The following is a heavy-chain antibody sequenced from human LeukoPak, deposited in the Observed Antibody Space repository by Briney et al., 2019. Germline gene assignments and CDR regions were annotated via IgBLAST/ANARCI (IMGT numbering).Heavy chain of an antibody. CDR2: ISGSGNST. D-gene: IGHD2-15*01. CDR1: GFTFSTYA. CDR3: ARFASGYCSGGSCADYFDY. Sequence: PGGSLRLSCAASGFTFSTYAMSWVCQAPGKGLEWVSVISGSGNSTYDADSVKGRFTISRDNSKNTLFLQMNSLRAEDTGVYSCARFASGYCSGGSCADYFDYWGQGTLVTVSS. V-gene: IGHV3-23*01. J-gene: IGHJ4*02.